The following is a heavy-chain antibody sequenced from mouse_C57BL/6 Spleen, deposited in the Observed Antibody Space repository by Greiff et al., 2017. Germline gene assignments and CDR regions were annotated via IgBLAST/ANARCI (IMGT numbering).Heavy chain of an antibody. Sequence: QVQLKQPGAELVMPGASVKLSCKASGYTFTSYWMHWVKQRPGQGLEWIGEIDPSDSYTNYNQKFKGKSTLTVDKSSSTAYMQLSSLTAEDSAVYYCAREVAAQGGFAYWGQGTLVTVSA. CDR1: GYTFTSYW. D-gene: IGHD3-2*02. J-gene: IGHJ3*01. CDR2: IDPSDSYT. CDR3: AREVAAQGGFAY. V-gene: IGHV1-69*01.